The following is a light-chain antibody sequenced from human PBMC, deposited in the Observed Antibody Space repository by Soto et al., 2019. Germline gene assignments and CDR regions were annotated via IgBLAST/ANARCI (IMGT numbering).Light chain of an antibody. CDR1: SSDIGSYNY. Sequence: QSVLTQPASVSGSPGQSIAISCTGTSSDIGSYNYVSWYQQHPGKAPKLMIYDVSNRPSGVSDRFSGSKSGNTASLTISGLQAEDEADYYCKSFTTSTTYVFGTGTKVTDL. CDR3: KSFTTSTTYV. V-gene: IGLV2-14*01. CDR2: DVS. J-gene: IGLJ1*01.